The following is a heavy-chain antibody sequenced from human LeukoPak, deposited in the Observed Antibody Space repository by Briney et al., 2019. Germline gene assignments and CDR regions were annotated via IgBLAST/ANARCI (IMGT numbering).Heavy chain of an antibody. CDR2: INPRTGST. CDR3: VRDFLGYSYGYSTKFDP. D-gene: IGHD5-18*01. CDR1: GYSFTNYY. Sequence: ASVKVSCKAPGYSFTNYYVHWMRQAPGQGLEWVGIINPRTGSTTYAQKVQGRVIVTRDTSTSTVYMELSSLRSEDTAVYYCVRDFLGYSYGYSTKFDPWGQGTLVTVSS. V-gene: IGHV1-46*01. J-gene: IGHJ5*02.